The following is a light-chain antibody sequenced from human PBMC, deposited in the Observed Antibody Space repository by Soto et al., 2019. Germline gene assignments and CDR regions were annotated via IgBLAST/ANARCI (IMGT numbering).Light chain of an antibody. CDR2: DAS. CDR3: QHRSNWPPLT. V-gene: IGKV3-11*01. J-gene: IGKJ5*01. Sequence: EIVLTQSPATLSLSPGERATLSCRASQSVSSYLAWYQQKPGQAPRLLIYDASNRATGIPARFSGSGSGTDFTLTISSLEPEDLAVYYCQHRSNWPPLTFGQGTRLEIK. CDR1: QSVSSY.